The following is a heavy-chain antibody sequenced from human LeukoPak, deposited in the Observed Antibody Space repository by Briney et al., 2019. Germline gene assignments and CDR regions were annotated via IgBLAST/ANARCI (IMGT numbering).Heavy chain of an antibody. V-gene: IGHV4-39*01. CDR3: ARRDHTGRSHAWFDP. D-gene: IGHD1-14*01. CDR2: LSDIGTT. CDR1: GGSVSTISHF. Sequence: PSETLSLTCTVSGGSVSTISHFWDWVRQPPGKGLEWIVSLSDIGTTYYNPSLESRVTMSVDTSKNQFSLKLSSVTAADTAVYYCARRDHTGRSHAWFDPWGQGTLVTVSS. J-gene: IGHJ5*02.